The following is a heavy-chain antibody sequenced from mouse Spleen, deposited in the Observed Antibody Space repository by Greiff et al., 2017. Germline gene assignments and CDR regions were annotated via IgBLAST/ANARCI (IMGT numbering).Heavy chain of an antibody. V-gene: IGHV1-4*01. CDR3: ARWNWDAAMDY. Sequence: QVQLKESGAELARPGASVKMSCKASGYTFTSYTMHWVKQRPGQGLEWIGYINPSSGYTKYNQKFKDKATLTADKSSSTAYMQLSSLTSEDSAVYYCARWNWDAAMDYWGQGTSVTVSS. CDR1: GYTFTSYT. D-gene: IGHD4-1*01. CDR2: INPSSGYT. J-gene: IGHJ4*01.